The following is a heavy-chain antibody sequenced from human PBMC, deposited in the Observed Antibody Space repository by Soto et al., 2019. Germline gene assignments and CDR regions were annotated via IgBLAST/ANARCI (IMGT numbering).Heavy chain of an antibody. J-gene: IGHJ4*02. V-gene: IGHV3-30-3*01. Sequence: GGSLRLSCAASGFTFSSYAMHWVRQAPGKGPEWVAVISYDGSNKYYADSVKVRFTISRDNAKNTLYLQMNSLRAEDTAVYYCARADVGYSSSWYDYWGQGTLVTVSS. CDR1: GFTFSSYA. CDR2: ISYDGSNK. D-gene: IGHD6-13*01. CDR3: ARADVGYSSSWYDY.